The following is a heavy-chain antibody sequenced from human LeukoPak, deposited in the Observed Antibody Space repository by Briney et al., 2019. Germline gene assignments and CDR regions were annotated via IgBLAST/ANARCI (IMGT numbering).Heavy chain of an antibody. D-gene: IGHD3-22*01. V-gene: IGHV3-30*02. Sequence: GGSLRLSCAASGFNFRGYGMHWVRQAPGKGLEWVTFIHYDGRNQYYADSVKGRFTISRDNPKNTVYLQMNSLRAEDSAVYYCARDPRGPTGYDSSSRDTFDYWGQGTLVTVSS. CDR2: IHYDGRNQ. CDR3: ARDPRGPTGYDSSSRDTFDY. J-gene: IGHJ4*02. CDR1: GFNFRGYG.